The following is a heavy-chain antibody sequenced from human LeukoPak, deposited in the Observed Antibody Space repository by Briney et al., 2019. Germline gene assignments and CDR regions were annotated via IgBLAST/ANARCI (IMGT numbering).Heavy chain of an antibody. J-gene: IGHJ6*02. V-gene: IGHV1-69*04. Sequence: SVKVSCKASGGTFISYAISWVRQAPGQGLEWMGRIIPILGIASYAQKFQGRVTITADKSTSTAYMEVSSLGSENTAVFYCARGLRYYYDSSGSSDYGMDVWGQGTTVTVSS. CDR1: GGTFISYA. D-gene: IGHD3-22*01. CDR2: IIPILGIA. CDR3: ARGLRYYYDSSGSSDYGMDV.